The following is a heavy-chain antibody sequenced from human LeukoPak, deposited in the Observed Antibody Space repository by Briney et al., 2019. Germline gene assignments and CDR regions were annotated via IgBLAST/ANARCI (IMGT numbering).Heavy chain of an antibody. J-gene: IGHJ2*01. CDR3: ARLVGATKRGPPPHRGGRWYFDL. CDR2: INHSGST. D-gene: IGHD1-26*01. V-gene: IGHV4-34*01. Sequence: SETLSLTCTVSGVSISSYYWSWIRQPPGKGLEWIGEINHSGSTNYNPSLKSRVTISVDTSKNQFSLKLSSVTAADTAVYYCARLVGATKRGPPPHRGGRWYFDLWGRGTLVTVSS. CDR1: GVSISSYY.